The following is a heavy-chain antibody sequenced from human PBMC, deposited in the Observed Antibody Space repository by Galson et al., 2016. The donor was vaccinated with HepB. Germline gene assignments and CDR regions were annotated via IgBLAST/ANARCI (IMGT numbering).Heavy chain of an antibody. CDR2: IDPTDSYT. V-gene: IGHV5-10-1*01. CDR1: GYNFPDYW. D-gene: IGHD5-18*01. CDR3: ARHGDVDTAMVPFHS. J-gene: IGHJ4*02. Sequence: SGAEVKKPGESLTISCKGSGYNFPDYWISWVRQMPGKGLEWMGRIDPTDSYTNYSPSFQGHVTISADSSINTAYLRWRSLKASDTAIYYCARHGDVDTAMVPFHSWGQGSLVIVSS.